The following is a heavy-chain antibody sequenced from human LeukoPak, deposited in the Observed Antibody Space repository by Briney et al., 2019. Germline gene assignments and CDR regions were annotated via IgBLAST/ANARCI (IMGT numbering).Heavy chain of an antibody. V-gene: IGHV1-18*01. CDR1: VYTFTSHG. Sequence: SVKVSCKPSVYTFTSHGISWVRQAPGQGLEWMGWISAYHGNTNYAQQLQGRVTMTTDTSTRTAYMELRSLRSDDTAVYYCAGVRGYYDSSGPRDYWGQGTLVTVSS. CDR3: AGVRGYYDSSGPRDY. D-gene: IGHD3-22*01. J-gene: IGHJ4*02. CDR2: ISAYHGNT.